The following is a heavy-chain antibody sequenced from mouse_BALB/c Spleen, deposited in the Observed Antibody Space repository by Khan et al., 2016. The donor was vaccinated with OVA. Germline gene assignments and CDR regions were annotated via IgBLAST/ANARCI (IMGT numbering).Heavy chain of an antibody. CDR1: GYTFTTYV. Sequence: VQLKQSGPELVKPGASVKMSCKASGYTFTTYVIHWVKQKPGQGLEWIGYIYPYNDDTKYNEKFKGKATLTSDKSSSTAYMDLSSLTSEDSAVYFCVTQGSTYTWFAYWGQGTLVTVSA. CDR3: VTQGSTYTWFAY. V-gene: IGHV1S136*01. D-gene: IGHD1-1*01. CDR2: IYPYNDDT. J-gene: IGHJ3*01.